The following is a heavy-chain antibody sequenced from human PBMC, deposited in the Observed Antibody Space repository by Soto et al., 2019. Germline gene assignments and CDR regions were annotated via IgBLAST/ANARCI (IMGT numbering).Heavy chain of an antibody. D-gene: IGHD6-19*01. CDR3: ARGLEYFDY. V-gene: IGHV3-48*03. CDR2: IGGSDSTI. J-gene: IGHJ4*02. CDR1: GFMFRSYE. Sequence: GGSLRLSCAASGFMFRSYEMNWVRQAPGKGLEWISYIGGSDSTIYYADSAKGRFTISRDNAKNSRYLQMNSLRAEDTAVYYCARGLEYFDYWGQGTLVTVSS.